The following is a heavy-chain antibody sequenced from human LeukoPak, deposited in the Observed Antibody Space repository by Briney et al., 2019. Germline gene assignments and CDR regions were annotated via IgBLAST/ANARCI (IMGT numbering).Heavy chain of an antibody. CDR3: ARDAPCSGGSCYSPGFDYYYYCMDV. D-gene: IGHD2-15*01. CDR2: ISAYNGNT. CDR1: GGTFSSYA. Sequence: ASVKVSCKASGGTFSSYAISWVRQAPGQGLEWMGWISAYNGNTNYAQKLQGRVTMTTDTSTSTAYMELRSLRSDDTAVYYCARDAPCSGGSCYSPGFDYYYYCMDVWGKGTTVTVSS. V-gene: IGHV1-18*01. J-gene: IGHJ6*03.